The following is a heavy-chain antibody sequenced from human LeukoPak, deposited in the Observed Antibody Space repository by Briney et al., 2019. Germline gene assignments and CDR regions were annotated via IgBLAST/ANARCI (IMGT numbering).Heavy chain of an antibody. V-gene: IGHV4-59*01. D-gene: IGHD6-19*01. CDR2: IYDSGSI. CDR1: GGSISSYY. J-gene: IGHJ4*02. Sequence: SETLSLTCTVSGGSISSYYWGWIRQPPGRGLEWIGYIYDSGSINYNPSLKSRVTISVDTSKNQFSLNLSSVTAADTAVYYCAGGSGWPHFDYWGQGALVTVSS. CDR3: AGGSGWPHFDY.